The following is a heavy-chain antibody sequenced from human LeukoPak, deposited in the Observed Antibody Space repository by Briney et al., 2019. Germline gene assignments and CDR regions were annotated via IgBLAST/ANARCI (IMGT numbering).Heavy chain of an antibody. J-gene: IGHJ4*02. CDR1: GFTFSSAA. CDR3: AKGPQLNSGYHPDY. D-gene: IGHD3-22*01. CDR2: VTGSDERT. Sequence: GGSLSLSCTASGFTFSSAAMTWVRQAPGRGLEWVSTVTGSDERTYYADSVKGRFTISRDYSRNMLHLQINSLRVEDTAMYYCAKGPQLNSGYHPDYWGQGTLVTVSS. V-gene: IGHV3-23*01.